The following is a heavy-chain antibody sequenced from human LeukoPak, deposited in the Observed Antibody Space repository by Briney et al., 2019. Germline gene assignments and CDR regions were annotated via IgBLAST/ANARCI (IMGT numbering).Heavy chain of an antibody. J-gene: IGHJ4*02. CDR2: TYYSGST. V-gene: IGHV4-59*01. D-gene: IGHD1-1*01. Sequence: SETLSLTCTVSGGSISSYYWSWIRQPPGKGLEWIGYTYYSGSTNYNPSLKSRVTMSVDTSKNQFSLKLSSVTAADTAVYYCAREKSYWNDGGGFDYWGQGTLVTVSS. CDR1: GGSISSYY. CDR3: AREKSYWNDGGGFDY.